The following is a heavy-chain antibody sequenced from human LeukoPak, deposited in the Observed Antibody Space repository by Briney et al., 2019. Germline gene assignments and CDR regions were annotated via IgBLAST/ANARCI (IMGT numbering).Heavy chain of an antibody. CDR2: IKQDGSEK. D-gene: IGHD6-13*01. Sequence: GGSLRLSCAVSGFSVSGYWMTWVRQAPGKGLEWVANIKQDGSEKNYVDSVEGRFTISRDNAENSLFLQMNSLRVEDTAVHYCAREWQGGIAAAGTRIEGDYWGQGTLVAVSS. J-gene: IGHJ4*02. CDR3: AREWQGGIAAAGTRIEGDY. CDR1: GFSVSGYW. V-gene: IGHV3-7*01.